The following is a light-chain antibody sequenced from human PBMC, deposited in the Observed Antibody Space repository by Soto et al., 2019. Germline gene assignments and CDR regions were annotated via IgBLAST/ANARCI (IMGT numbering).Light chain of an antibody. CDR2: GAS. J-gene: IGKJ1*01. V-gene: IGKV3-20*01. Sequence: EIVLTQSPGTLSLSPGERATLSCRASQSVSISYLAWYQQKPVQAPRLLIYGASSRATGIPDRFSGSGSGTDFTLTISRLEPEDFAVYYCQQYGSSPGRTFGQGTKVEIK. CDR3: QQYGSSPGRT. CDR1: QSVSISY.